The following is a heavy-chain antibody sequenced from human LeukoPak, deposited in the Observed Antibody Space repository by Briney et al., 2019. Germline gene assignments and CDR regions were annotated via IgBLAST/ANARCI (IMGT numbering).Heavy chain of an antibody. J-gene: IGHJ4*02. D-gene: IGHD6-19*01. CDR3: ARDSHPRNSSGWNFDY. CDR1: GFTFSSYS. Sequence: GGSLRLSCAASGFTFSSYSMNWVRQAPGKGLEWVSSISSSSSYIYYADSVKGRFTISRDNAENSLYLQMNSLRAEDTAVYYCARDSHPRNSSGWNFDYWGQGTLVTVSS. V-gene: IGHV3-21*01. CDR2: ISSSSSYI.